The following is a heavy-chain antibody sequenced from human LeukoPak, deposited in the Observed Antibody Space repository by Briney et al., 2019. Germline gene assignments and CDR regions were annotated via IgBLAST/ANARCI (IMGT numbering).Heavy chain of an antibody. V-gene: IGHV1-46*01. D-gene: IGHD4-17*01. CDR1: GYTFTSYY. J-gene: IGHJ4*02. Sequence: ASVKVYCKASGYTFTSYYMLWVRQAPGQGLEWMGIINPSGGSTSYAQKFQGRVTMTRDTSTSTVYMELSSLRSVDTAVYYCARRWRYGDYNMNYFDYWGQGTLVTVSS. CDR3: ARRWRYGDYNMNYFDY. CDR2: INPSGGST.